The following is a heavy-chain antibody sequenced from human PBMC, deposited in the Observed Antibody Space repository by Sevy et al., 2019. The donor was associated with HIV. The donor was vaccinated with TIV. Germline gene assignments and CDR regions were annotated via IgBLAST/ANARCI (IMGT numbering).Heavy chain of an antibody. CDR2: IKLDGSEK. D-gene: IGHD1-26*01. J-gene: IGHJ6*02. CDR3: ARDCNSATCLWGLDV. CDR1: GFTFNRYW. V-gene: IGHV3-7*03. Sequence: SLRLSCAASGFTFNRYWMSWVRQAPGKGLQWVANIKLDGSEKYYLDSVRGRFTISRDNAKNSLYLQMNGRRAEDTAVYYCARDCNSATCLWGLDVWGLGTTVTVSS.